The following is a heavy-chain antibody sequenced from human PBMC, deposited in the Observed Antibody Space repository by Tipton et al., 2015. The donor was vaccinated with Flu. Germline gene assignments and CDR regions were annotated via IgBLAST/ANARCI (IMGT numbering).Heavy chain of an antibody. D-gene: IGHD2-8*02. J-gene: IGHJ6*02. CDR3: ATDARDYTNWWYYAMYV. Sequence: SLRLSCAASGFTVSSNYLSWVRQAPGKGLEWVSVIYSDGTTYYAASVKSRFTISRDNSKNTRYLQLNTLRADDTAVYYCATDARDYTNWWYYAMYVWGQGTTVTVSS. CDR2: IYSDGTT. CDR1: GFTVSSNY. V-gene: IGHV3-53*01.